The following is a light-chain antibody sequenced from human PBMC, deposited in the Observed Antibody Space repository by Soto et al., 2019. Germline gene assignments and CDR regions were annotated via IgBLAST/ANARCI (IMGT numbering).Light chain of an antibody. CDR3: GSYTTNKTVV. J-gene: IGLJ3*02. Sequence: QSALTQPASVSGSPGQSITISCTGTSSDVGSYNYVTWYQQHPGKAPKLKIYEVRNRPSGVSNRFSGSKSGNTASLTISGLQAEDEADYYCGSYTTNKTVVFGGGTKLTVL. CDR2: EVR. V-gene: IGLV2-14*01. CDR1: SSDVGSYNY.